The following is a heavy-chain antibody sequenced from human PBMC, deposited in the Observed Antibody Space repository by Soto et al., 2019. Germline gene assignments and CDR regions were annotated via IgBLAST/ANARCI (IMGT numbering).Heavy chain of an antibody. J-gene: IGHJ4*02. V-gene: IGHV3-23*01. CDR1: GFSFSSYA. Sequence: GGSLRLSCAASGFSFSSYAMSWVRQAPGKGLEWVSAISGSGGSTYYADSVKGRFTISRDNSKNTLYLQMNSLRAEDTAVYYCAKDGGYSGYDEYDYWGQGTLVTVSS. D-gene: IGHD5-12*01. CDR2: ISGSGGST. CDR3: AKDGGYSGYDEYDY.